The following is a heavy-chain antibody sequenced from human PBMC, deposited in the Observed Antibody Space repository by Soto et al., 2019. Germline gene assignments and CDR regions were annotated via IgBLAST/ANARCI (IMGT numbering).Heavy chain of an antibody. CDR1: GFTFSSYA. V-gene: IGHV3-30-3*01. CDR3: ARAPRGYSAYAYLRRQNYGMDV. J-gene: IGHJ6*02. Sequence: AGGSLRLSCAAAGFTFSSYAMHWVRQAPGKGLEWVAGISYDGSNKYYADSVKGRFTPSRDNPKTTLYLTMTSLRAEDTAVYYCARAPRGYSAYAYLRRQNYGMDVWGQGTTVTVSS. D-gene: IGHD5-12*01. CDR2: ISYDGSNK.